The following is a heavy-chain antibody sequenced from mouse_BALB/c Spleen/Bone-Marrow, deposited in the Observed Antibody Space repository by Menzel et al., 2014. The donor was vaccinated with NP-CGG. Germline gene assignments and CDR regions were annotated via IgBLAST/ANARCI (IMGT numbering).Heavy chain of an antibody. CDR1: GFDFSRYW. CDR2: INPASSTI. CDR3: AKTYYYGYVAY. J-gene: IGHJ3*01. D-gene: IGHD1-2*01. Sequence: EVKVEESGGGLVQPGGSLKLSCAASGFDFSRYWMTWVRQAPGKGLEWIGEINPASSTINYTPSLKDKFIISRDNAKNTLYLQMSKVRSEDTALYYCAKTYYYGYVAYWGQGTLVTVSA. V-gene: IGHV4-1*02.